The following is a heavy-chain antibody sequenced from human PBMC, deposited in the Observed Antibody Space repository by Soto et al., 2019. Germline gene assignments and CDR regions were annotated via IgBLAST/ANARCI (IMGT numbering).Heavy chain of an antibody. J-gene: IGHJ6*02. Sequence: GESLKISCKGSGYSFTSYWISWVRQMPGKGLEWMGRIDPSDSYTNYSPSFQGHVTISADKSISTAYLQWSSLKASDTAMYYCARHTGQYEFSTYYYYYGMDVWGQGTTVTVSS. CDR1: GYSFTSYW. V-gene: IGHV5-10-1*01. CDR2: IDPSDSYT. D-gene: IGHD3-16*01. CDR3: ARHTGQYEFSTYYYYYGMDV.